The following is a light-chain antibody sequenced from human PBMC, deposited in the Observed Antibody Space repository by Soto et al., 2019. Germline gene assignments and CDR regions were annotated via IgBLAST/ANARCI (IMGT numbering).Light chain of an antibody. CDR2: AAS. Sequence: DIHVTQSPSSLSASVGYRFTLTCGAVQSISSYLNWYQQKPGRAPKLLIYAASSLQSGVPSRFSGSGSGTDFTLTISSLQPEDVETYYCQQSYSTPRTCGQGTKLDIK. CDR1: QSISSY. V-gene: IGKV1-39*01. J-gene: IGKJ1*01. CDR3: QQSYSTPRT.